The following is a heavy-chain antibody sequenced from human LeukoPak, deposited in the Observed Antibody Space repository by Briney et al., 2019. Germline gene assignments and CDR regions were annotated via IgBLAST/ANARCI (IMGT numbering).Heavy chain of an antibody. V-gene: IGHV4-61*02. Sequence: PSQTLSLTCTVSGGSISRGSYHWNWIRQPAGKGLEWIGRFYTSGTPNYNPSLKSRVTMSVDTSENQFSLKLNSVTAADTAVYYCARSDDDRGYQLDYWGQGTLVTVSS. D-gene: IGHD3-22*01. CDR3: ARSDDDRGYQLDY. CDR1: GGSISRGSYH. J-gene: IGHJ4*02. CDR2: FYTSGTP.